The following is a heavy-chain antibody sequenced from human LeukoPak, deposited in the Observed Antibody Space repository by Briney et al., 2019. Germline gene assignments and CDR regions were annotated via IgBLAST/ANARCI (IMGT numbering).Heavy chain of an antibody. CDR3: TRYNNDHFDY. D-gene: IGHD1-14*01. Sequence: PGRSLRLSCAGSGFTFGGYGMHWFRQTPGKGLEWVAVIAYDGSRAFYADSVMGRFTISRDNSKNTMSVQMDDLRAEDTAVYYCTRYNNDHFDYWGQGTLVTVSS. J-gene: IGHJ4*02. V-gene: IGHV3-33*01. CDR1: GFTFGGYG. CDR2: IAYDGSRA.